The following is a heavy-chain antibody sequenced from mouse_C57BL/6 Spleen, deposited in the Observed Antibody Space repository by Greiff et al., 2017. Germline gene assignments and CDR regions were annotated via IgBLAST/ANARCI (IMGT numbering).Heavy chain of an antibody. CDR2: MLPGSGST. CDR1: GYTFTGYW. V-gene: IGHV1-9*01. CDR3: AICITTG. D-gene: IGHD1-1*01. Sequence: QVQLQQSGAELMKPGASVMLPCKATGYTFTGYWIEWVKQRPGHGLEWVGEMLPGSGSTNYNEKFKGKATFTADTSSNTAYMQLSFLTTEDSAIYYYAICITTGWGQGTLVSVSA. J-gene: IGHJ3*01.